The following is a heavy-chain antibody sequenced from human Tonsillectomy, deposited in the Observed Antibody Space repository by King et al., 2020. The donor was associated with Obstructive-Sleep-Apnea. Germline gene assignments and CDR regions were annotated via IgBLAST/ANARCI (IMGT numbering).Heavy chain of an antibody. V-gene: IGHV1-18*01. CDR3: ARDGAYYYDSSGYYPGAY. CDR1: GYTFTSYG. Sequence: QLVQSGAEVKKPGASVKVSCKASGYTFTSYGISWVRQAPGQGLEWMGWISAYNDNSNYAQKLQGRVTMTTDTSTSTAYMELRSLRSDDTAVYYCARDGAYYYDSSGYYPGAYWGQGTLVTVSS. CDR2: ISAYNDNS. D-gene: IGHD3-22*01. J-gene: IGHJ4*02.